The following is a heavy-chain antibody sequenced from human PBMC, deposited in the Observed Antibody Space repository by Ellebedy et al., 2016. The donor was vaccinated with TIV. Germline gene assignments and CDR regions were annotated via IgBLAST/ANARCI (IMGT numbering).Heavy chain of an antibody. V-gene: IGHV3-21*01. CDR1: GFTFSSYS. D-gene: IGHD6-19*01. CDR2: ISSSSSYI. CDR3: ARDLGSGSHRDY. J-gene: IGHJ4*02. Sequence: GESLKISXAASGFTFSSYSMNWVRQAPGKGLEWVSSISSSSSYIYYADSVKGRFTISRDNAKNSLYLQMNSLRAEDTAVYYCARDLGSGSHRDYWGQGTLVTVSS.